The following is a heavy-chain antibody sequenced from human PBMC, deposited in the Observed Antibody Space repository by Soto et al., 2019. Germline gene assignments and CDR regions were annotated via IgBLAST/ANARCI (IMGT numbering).Heavy chain of an antibody. CDR1: GGSGGSNGDS. Sequence: SETQCLTWTVAGGSGGSNGDSWGWIRQSPGKGLEWIATIYSAENTYYHPSLLSRVTISVDTSKNQFSLKLSSVTAADTAVYYCARFDYYDSSGYLDFGPKWGQGTLVTVSS. V-gene: IGHV4-39*07. J-gene: IGHJ4*02. D-gene: IGHD3-22*01. CDR2: IYSAENT. CDR3: ARFDYYDSSGYLDFGPK.